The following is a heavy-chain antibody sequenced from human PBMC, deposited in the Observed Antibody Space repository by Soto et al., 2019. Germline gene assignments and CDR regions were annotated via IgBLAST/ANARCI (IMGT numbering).Heavy chain of an antibody. CDR1: GGTFSSYT. Sequence: SVKVSCKASGGTFSSYTISWVRQAPGQGLEWMGRIIPILGIAKYSQKFQGRVTITRDTSASTAYMELSSLRSEDTAVYYCARDLQADYWGQGTLVTVSS. J-gene: IGHJ4*02. V-gene: IGHV1-69*04. CDR3: ARDLQADY. CDR2: IIPILGIA.